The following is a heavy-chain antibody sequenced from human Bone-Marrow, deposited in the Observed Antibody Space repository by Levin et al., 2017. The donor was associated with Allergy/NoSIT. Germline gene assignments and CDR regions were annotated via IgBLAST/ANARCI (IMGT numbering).Heavy chain of an antibody. Sequence: SETLSLTCTVSGGSISSYYWSWIRQPPGKGLEWIGYIYYSGSTNYNPSLKSRVTISVDTSKNQFSLKLSSVTAADTAVYYCARNNRIADYGMDVWGQGTTVTVSS. CDR2: IYYSGST. CDR3: ARNNRIADYGMDV. V-gene: IGHV4-59*01. D-gene: IGHD6-13*01. J-gene: IGHJ6*02. CDR1: GGSISSYY.